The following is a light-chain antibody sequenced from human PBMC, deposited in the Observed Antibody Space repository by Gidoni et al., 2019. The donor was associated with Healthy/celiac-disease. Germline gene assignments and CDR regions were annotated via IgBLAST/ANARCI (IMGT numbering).Light chain of an antibody. CDR1: SSNIGNNY. J-gene: IGLJ2*01. V-gene: IGLV1-51*02. Sequence: QSVLTQPPSASAYSGQKVTISCSGSSSNIGNNYVSWYQQLPGTAPKLLIDETNKRPSGIPDRFSGSKSGKSATLGITGLQTGDEADYYCGTWDSSLSAVVFGGGTKLTVL. CDR3: GTWDSSLSAVV. CDR2: ETN.